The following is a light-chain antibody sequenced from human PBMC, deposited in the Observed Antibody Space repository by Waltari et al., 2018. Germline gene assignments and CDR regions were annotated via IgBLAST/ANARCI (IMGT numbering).Light chain of an antibody. J-gene: IGLJ1*01. CDR2: EVS. CDR1: SSDVGGYNY. Sequence: GQSITISCTGTSSDVGGYNYVSWYQQHPGKAPKLMIYEVSNRPSGVSNRFSGSKSGNTASLTVSGLQAEDEADYYCSSYAGSNNYVFGTGTKVTVL. V-gene: IGLV2-8*01. CDR3: SSYAGSNNYV.